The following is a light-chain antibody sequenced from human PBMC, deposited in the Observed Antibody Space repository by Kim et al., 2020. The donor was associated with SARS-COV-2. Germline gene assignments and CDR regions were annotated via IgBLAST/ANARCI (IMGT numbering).Light chain of an antibody. V-gene: IGKV3-11*01. CDR2: DAS. J-gene: IGKJ4*01. Sequence: LSQGERATLSCRASQSVSSYLAWYQQKPGQAPRLLIYDASNRATGSPARFSGSGSGTDFTLTISSLEPEDFAVYYCQQRSNWPPTFGGGTKVDIK. CDR3: QQRSNWPPT. CDR1: QSVSSY.